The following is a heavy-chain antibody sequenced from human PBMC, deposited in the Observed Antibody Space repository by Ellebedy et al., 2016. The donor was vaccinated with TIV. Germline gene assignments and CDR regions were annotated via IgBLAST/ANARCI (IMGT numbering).Heavy chain of an antibody. D-gene: IGHD2-21*01. J-gene: IGHJ6*02. CDR3: ARDRAVHIYYYYGMDV. CDR1: GYTFTSYG. V-gene: IGHV1-18*01. CDR2: ISAYNGNT. Sequence: ASVKVSXXASGYTFTSYGISWVRQAPGQGLEWMGWISAYNGNTNYAQKLQGRVTMTRDTSTSTVYMELSSLRSEDTAVYYCARDRAVHIYYYYGMDVWGQGTTVTVSS.